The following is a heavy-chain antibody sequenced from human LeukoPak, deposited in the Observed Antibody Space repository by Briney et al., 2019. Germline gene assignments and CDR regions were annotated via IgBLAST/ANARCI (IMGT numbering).Heavy chain of an antibody. D-gene: IGHD1-26*01. CDR1: GYTFTGYY. Sequence: GASVKVSCKASGYTFTGYYMHWVRQAPGQGLEWMGWINPNSGGTNYAQKFQGRVTMTRDTSISTAYMELSRLRSDDTAVYYCARDGTMGAEWVELDVWGKGTTVTVSS. CDR3: ARDGTMGAEWVELDV. J-gene: IGHJ6*04. V-gene: IGHV1-2*02. CDR2: INPNSGGT.